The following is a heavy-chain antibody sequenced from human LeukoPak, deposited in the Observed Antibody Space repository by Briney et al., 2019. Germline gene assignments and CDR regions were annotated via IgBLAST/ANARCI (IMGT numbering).Heavy chain of an antibody. Sequence: GGSLRLSCAASGFTFSSYSMNWVRQAPGKGLEWVSSISSNSSYIYYADSVKGRFTISRDNAKNSLYLQMNSLRAEDTAVYYCARAIVVVPAAEPYYYGMDVWGQGTTVTVSS. V-gene: IGHV3-21*01. D-gene: IGHD2-2*01. J-gene: IGHJ6*02. CDR2: ISSNSSYI. CDR3: ARAIVVVPAAEPYYYGMDV. CDR1: GFTFSSYS.